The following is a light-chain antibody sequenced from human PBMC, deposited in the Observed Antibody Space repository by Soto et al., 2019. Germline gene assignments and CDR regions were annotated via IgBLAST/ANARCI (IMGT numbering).Light chain of an antibody. V-gene: IGKV3-20*01. J-gene: IGKJ2*02. CDR1: QSVSNKY. CDR2: GAY. Sequence: EIVLTQSPGTLSLSPGERATLSCRASQSVSNKYLAWYQQKHGQAPRLLIYGAYRRATGIPDRFSGSGSGTNCTLTISRLEAEDLEVYYCPQCGSSPASTFVQGTKLEIK. CDR3: PQCGSSPAST.